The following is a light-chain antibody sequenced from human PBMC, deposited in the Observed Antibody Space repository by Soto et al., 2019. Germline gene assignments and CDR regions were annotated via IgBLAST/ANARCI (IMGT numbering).Light chain of an antibody. V-gene: IGLV1-40*01. CDR2: GNT. Sequence: QSVLTQPPSVSGAPGQRVTISCTGRSSNIGAGYDVHWYQQLPGRAPKLLIYGNTNRPSGVPDRFSGSKSGTSASLAITGLQAEDEADYYCLSFDSSLSVVFGGGTKLTVL. CDR3: LSFDSSLSVV. J-gene: IGLJ2*01. CDR1: SSNIGAGYD.